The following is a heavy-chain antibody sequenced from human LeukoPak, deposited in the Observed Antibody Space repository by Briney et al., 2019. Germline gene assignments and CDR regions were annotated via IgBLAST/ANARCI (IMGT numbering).Heavy chain of an antibody. J-gene: IGHJ3*02. CDR1: GFTFSSYA. CDR2: ISSNGGST. D-gene: IGHD2-2*01. V-gene: IGHV3-64*01. CDR3: ATDCSSTSCPLGAFDI. Sequence: GGSLRLSCAASGFTFSSYAMHWVRQAPGKGLEYVSAISSNGGSTYYANSVKGRFTISRDNSKNTLYLQMGSLRAEDMAVYCCATDCSSTSCPLGAFDIWGQGTMVTVSS.